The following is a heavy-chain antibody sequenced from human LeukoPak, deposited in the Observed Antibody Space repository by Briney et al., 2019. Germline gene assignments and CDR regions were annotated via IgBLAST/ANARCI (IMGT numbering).Heavy chain of an antibody. CDR1: GYTFTGYY. Sequence: ASVKVSCKASGYTFTGYYMRWVRQAPGQGLEWMGWINPNSGGTNYAQKFQGRVTMTRDTSISTAYMELSRLRSDDTAVYYCARDQLDGDYSNWFDPWGQGTLVTVSS. J-gene: IGHJ5*02. D-gene: IGHD4-17*01. CDR2: INPNSGGT. V-gene: IGHV1-2*02. CDR3: ARDQLDGDYSNWFDP.